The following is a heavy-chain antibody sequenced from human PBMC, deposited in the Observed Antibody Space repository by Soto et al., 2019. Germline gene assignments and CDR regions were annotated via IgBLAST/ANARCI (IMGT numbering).Heavy chain of an antibody. D-gene: IGHD2-21*01. CDR1: GFSLTTGGVG. CDR3: IYRRASWDYHGLDV. V-gene: IGHV2-5*01. Sequence: SGPTQVNPTQTLTLPCTFSGFSLTTGGVGVGWIRQPPGRYLEWLAVIYWNDDRRRSPSLENRLTITKDTSKNQVILTMTNMDPVDTATYYCIYRRASWDYHGLDVWGQGTPVTVSS. J-gene: IGHJ6*02. CDR2: IYWNDDR.